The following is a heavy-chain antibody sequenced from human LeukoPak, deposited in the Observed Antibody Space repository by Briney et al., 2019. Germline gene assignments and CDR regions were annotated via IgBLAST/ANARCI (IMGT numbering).Heavy chain of an antibody. CDR3: ARHFSRGYIWELKGYFDY. J-gene: IGHJ4*02. CDR2: INHSGST. D-gene: IGHD1-26*01. CDR1: GGSFSGYY. V-gene: IGHV4-34*01. Sequence: SETLSLTCAVYGGSFSGYYWSWIRQPPGKGLEWIGEINHSGSTNYNPSLKSRVTISVDTSKNQFSLKLSSVTAADTAVYYCARHFSRGYIWELKGYFDYWGQGTLVTVSS.